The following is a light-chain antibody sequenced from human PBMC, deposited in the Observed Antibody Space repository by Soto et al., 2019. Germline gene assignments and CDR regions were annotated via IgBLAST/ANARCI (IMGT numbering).Light chain of an antibody. CDR3: QHYNSYSIT. Sequence: DIQMTQSPPTLSASVGDRVTITCRASQSISSWLAWYQQKPGKAPKLLIYKASSLESGVPSRFSGSGSGTEFTLTISSLQPDDFATYYCQHYNSYSITFGQGTRLEIK. CDR2: KAS. V-gene: IGKV1-5*03. CDR1: QSISSW. J-gene: IGKJ5*01.